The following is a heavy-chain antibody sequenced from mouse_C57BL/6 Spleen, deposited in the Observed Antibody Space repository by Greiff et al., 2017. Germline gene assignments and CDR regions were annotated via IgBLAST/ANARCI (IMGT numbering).Heavy chain of an antibody. D-gene: IGHD2-4*01. Sequence: VQLQQPGAELVKPGASVKLSCKASGYTFTSYWMHWVKQRPGQGLEWIGMIHPNSGSTNYNEKFKSKATLTVAKSSSTAYMQLSSLTSEDSAVYYCARAGYYDFYFDYWGHGTTLTVSS. CDR3: ARAGYYDFYFDY. J-gene: IGHJ2*01. CDR1: GYTFTSYW. V-gene: IGHV1-64*01. CDR2: IHPNSGST.